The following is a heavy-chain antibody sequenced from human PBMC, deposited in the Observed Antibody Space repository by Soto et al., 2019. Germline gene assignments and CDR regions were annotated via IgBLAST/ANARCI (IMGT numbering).Heavy chain of an antibody. J-gene: IGHJ4*02. CDR3: AKDMGQPEYNFDY. V-gene: IGHV3-43*01. CDR1: GFTCDDYT. Sequence: GGSLRLSCAASGFTCDDYTMHLVREAPGKGLEWVSLVSWDGGGTYYADSVKGRFTISRDNSRNSLYLQMNILRTEDTAVYYGAKDMGQPEYNFDYWGQGTLVTVSS. D-gene: IGHD5-18*01. CDR2: VSWDGGGT.